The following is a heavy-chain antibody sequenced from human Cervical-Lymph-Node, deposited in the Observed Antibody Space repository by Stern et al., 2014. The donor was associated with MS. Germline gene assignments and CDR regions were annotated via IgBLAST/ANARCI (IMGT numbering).Heavy chain of an antibody. CDR2: IIPIFCTA. V-gene: IGHV1-69*06. CDR1: GGTFSSYG. J-gene: IGHJ4*02. Sequence: QVQLVELGAEGKKPGSSVKAFCKASGGTFSSYGISWVRQAPGQGLQWMGGIIPIFCTANYAQKFQGRVTITADKSTSTAYMELSSLRSEDTAVYYCATPRGGDSPLLRYWGQGTLVTVSS. D-gene: IGHD4-23*01. CDR3: ATPRGGDSPLLRY.